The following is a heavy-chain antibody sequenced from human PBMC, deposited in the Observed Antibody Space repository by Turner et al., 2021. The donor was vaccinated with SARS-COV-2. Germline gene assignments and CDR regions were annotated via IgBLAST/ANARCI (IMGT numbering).Heavy chain of an antibody. CDR2: IYYRGST. CDR3: ARETVNNWVDP. D-gene: IGHD2-21*02. V-gene: IGHV4-59*01. J-gene: IGHJ5*02. Sequence: QLQLQESGPGPVKPSETLSLTCTVSGGSMNSNFWSWIRQPPGKRLEWIGYIYYRGSTNYNPSLESRVTISVDTSKNQFSLKLTSVTAADTAIYYCARETVNNWVDPWGQGTLVTVSS. CDR1: GGSMNSNF.